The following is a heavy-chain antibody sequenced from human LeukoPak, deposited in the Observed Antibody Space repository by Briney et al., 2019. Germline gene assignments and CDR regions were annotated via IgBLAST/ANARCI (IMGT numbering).Heavy chain of an antibody. D-gene: IGHD3-22*01. CDR2: IYYSGST. CDR3: ARQSLRVDYYDSSGTDY. Sequence: PSETLSLTCTVSGGSISSSSYYWGWIRQPPGKGLEWIGSIYYSGSTYYNPSLKSRVTISVDTSKNQFSLKLSSVTAADTAVYYCARQSLRVDYYDSSGTDYWGQGTPVTVSS. CDR1: GGSISSSSYY. J-gene: IGHJ4*02. V-gene: IGHV4-39*01.